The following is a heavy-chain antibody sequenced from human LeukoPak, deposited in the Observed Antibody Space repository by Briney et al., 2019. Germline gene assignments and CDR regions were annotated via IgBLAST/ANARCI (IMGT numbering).Heavy chain of an antibody. V-gene: IGHV3-7*01. D-gene: IGHD6-19*01. CDR2: IKQDGSEK. CDR3: ASGGGWVFFN. CDR1: GFTFSSYW. Sequence: GGSLRLSCAASGFTFSSYWMSWVRQAPGEGLEWVANIKQDGSEKYYVDSVKGRFTISRDNARNSQFLQMNSLRAEDTAVYYCASGGGWVFFNWGQGTLVTVSS. J-gene: IGHJ4*02.